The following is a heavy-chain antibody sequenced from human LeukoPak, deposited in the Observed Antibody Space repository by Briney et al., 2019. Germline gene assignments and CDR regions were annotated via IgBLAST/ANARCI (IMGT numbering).Heavy chain of an antibody. V-gene: IGHV4-59*08. CDR1: GGSITSYD. CDR3: ARRGSSWYYFDY. J-gene: IGHJ4*02. Sequence: SETLSLTCSVSGGSITSYDWSWIRQPPGKGLEWIGYIYYSGSTNYNPSLKSRVTISVETSKNQFSLKRSSVTAADTAVYYCARRGSSWYYFDYWGQGTLVTVSS. CDR2: IYYSGST. D-gene: IGHD6-13*01.